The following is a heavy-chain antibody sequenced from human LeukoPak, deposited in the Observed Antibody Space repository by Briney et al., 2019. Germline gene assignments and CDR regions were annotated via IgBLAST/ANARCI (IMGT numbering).Heavy chain of an antibody. J-gene: IGHJ4*02. CDR3: ARSIAAAGSDDY. CDR1: GYTFTGYY. D-gene: IGHD6-13*01. Sequence: ASVKVSCKASGYTFTGYYMHWVRQAPGQGLEWMGWINPNSGGTSYAQKFQGRVTMTRDTSISTAYMELSRLRSDDTAVYYCARSIAAAGSDDYWGQGTLVTVSS. V-gene: IGHV1-2*02. CDR2: INPNSGGT.